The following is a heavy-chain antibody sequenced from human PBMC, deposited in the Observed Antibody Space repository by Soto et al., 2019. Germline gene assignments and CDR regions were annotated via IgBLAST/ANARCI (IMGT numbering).Heavy chain of an antibody. CDR2: INHSGTV. J-gene: IGHJ4*02. V-gene: IGHV4-34*01. CDR3: ARAGAALVRGSIGGFDY. CDR1: GGAFNGYY. D-gene: IGHD3-10*01. Sequence: QVHLQQWGAGLLKPSETLSLTCAVNGGAFNGYYWTWIRQSPGKGLQWIGEINHSGTVDYNPSLKSRVTFSIDTSKTQFSLALTSVNAADTAVYYWARAGAALVRGSIGGFDYWGQGTLVTVSS.